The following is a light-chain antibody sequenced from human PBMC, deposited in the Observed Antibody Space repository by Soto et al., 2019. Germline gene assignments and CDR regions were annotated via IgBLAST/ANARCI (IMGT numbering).Light chain of an antibody. V-gene: IGKV3-11*01. CDR1: QTVRNNY. CDR2: DAY. J-gene: IGKJ5*01. Sequence: IVLPQSPAILAFSPVYSSNPSRRSSQTVRNNYLAWYQKKPGQAHRILIYDAYNRATGIPARFSGSGSGTDFTLNISSLEPEECAVDYGQQRSNWPITVGQGTRLDIK. CDR3: QQRSNWPIT.